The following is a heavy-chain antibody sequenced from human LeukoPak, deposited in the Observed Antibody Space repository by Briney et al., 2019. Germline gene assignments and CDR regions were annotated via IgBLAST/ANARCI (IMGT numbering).Heavy chain of an antibody. CDR3: ARDRTVGDSSGYFRN. V-gene: IGHV1-46*01. CDR1: GYTFTSYY. J-gene: IGHJ4*02. CDR2: INPSGGST. Sequence: GASVKVSCKASGYTFTSYYMHWVRQAPGQGLEWMGLINPSGGSTSYAQKFQGRVTMTRDMSTSTVYMELSSLRSEDTAVYYCARDRTVGDSSGYFRNWGQGTLVTVSS. D-gene: IGHD3-22*01.